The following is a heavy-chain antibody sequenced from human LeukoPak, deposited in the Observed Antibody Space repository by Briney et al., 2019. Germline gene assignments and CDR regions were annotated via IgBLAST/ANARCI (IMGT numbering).Heavy chain of an antibody. CDR3: ARSAWGYSYYMDV. V-gene: IGHV4-38-2*02. J-gene: IGHJ6*03. D-gene: IGHD3-16*01. CDR2: IYHSGST. CDR1: GYSISSGYY. Sequence: SETLSLTCTVSGYSISSGYYWGWIRQPPGKGLEWIGSIYHSGSTYYNPSLKSRVTISVDTSKNQFSLKLSSVTAADTAVYYCARSAWGYSYYMDVWGKGTTVTISS.